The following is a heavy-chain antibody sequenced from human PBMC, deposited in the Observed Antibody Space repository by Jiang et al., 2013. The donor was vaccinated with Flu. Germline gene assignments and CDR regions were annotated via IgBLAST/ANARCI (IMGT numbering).Heavy chain of an antibody. J-gene: IGHJ4*02. CDR2: MYGSGAT. D-gene: IGHD4/OR15-4a*01. CDR1: GYTFTSYH. V-gene: IGHV1-46*01. CDR3: ARECASCYYFDY. Sequence: VQLVESGAEVKKSGASVKVSCKTSGYTFTSYHIHWVRQAAGQGLEWMGVMYGSGATKYAQQFQGRVTMTRDTSTSTVYVELSSLRSEDTAVYYCARECASCYYFDYWGQGTLVTVSS.